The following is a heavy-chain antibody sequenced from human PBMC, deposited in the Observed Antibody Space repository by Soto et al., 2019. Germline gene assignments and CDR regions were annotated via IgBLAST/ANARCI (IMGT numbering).Heavy chain of an antibody. Sequence: SETLSLSCTVSGGSISSSSYYWGWIRQPPGKGLEWIGSIYYSGSTYYNPSLKSRVTISVDTSKNQFSLKLSSVTAADTAVYYCARHGRERVYYGMDVWGQGTTVTVSS. V-gene: IGHV4-39*01. CDR1: GGSISSSSYY. CDR3: ARHGRERVYYGMDV. CDR2: IYYSGST. D-gene: IGHD1-26*01. J-gene: IGHJ6*02.